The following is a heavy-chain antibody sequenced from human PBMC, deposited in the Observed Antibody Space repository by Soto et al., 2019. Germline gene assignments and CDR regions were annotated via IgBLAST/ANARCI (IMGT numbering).Heavy chain of an antibody. CDR2: ISQSGNT. V-gene: IGHV4-34*01. Sequence: SETLSLTGSLYRGSLSGFYCSWIRQPPWKRLEWIGEISQSGNTNYNPSLKSRVSISVDTSKNQFSLNLASVTAADTAVYYCARAPKVSGSSQTRPDFWGQGALVTVCS. D-gene: IGHD6-6*01. CDR3: ARAPKVSGSSQTRPDF. CDR1: RGSLSGFY. J-gene: IGHJ4*02.